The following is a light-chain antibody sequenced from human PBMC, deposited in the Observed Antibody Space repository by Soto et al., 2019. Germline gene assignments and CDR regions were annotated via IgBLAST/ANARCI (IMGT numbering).Light chain of an antibody. V-gene: IGLV2-23*02. CDR2: EVN. CDR3: CSYAGSSTLV. CDR1: SSDVETSNI. J-gene: IGLJ2*01. Sequence: QSVLTQPASVSGSPGQSITISCAGTSSDVETSNIVSWYQHHPGKAPKVIIYEVNKRPSGVSDRFSGSRSGNMASLTISGLQAEDEAAYYCCSYAGSSTLVIGGGTKLTVL.